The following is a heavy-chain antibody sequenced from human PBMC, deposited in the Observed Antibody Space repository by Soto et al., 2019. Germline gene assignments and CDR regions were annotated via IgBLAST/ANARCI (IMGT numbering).Heavy chain of an antibody. CDR1: GYAFSTYE. D-gene: IGHD3-3*01. J-gene: IGHJ4*02. V-gene: IGHV1-8*01. CDR3: ARGPRESGEWLLFDY. CDR2: MNPDNGNT. Sequence: ASVKVSCKASGYAFSTYEINWVRRAAGQGLEWMGRMNPDNGNTGYAQKFQDRVTMTRNTSISTAYMELSSLRSDDTAVYYCARGPRESGEWLLFDYWGQGALVTVSS.